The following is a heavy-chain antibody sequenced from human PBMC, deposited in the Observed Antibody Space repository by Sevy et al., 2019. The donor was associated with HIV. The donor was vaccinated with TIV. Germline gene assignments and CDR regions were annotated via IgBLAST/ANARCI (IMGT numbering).Heavy chain of an antibody. Sequence: ASVKVSRKASGYTFTGYYMHWVRQAPGQGLEWMGRINPNSGGTNYAQKFQGRVTMTRDTSISTAYMELSRLRSDDTAVYYCARADIAVADFDYWGQGTLVTVSS. CDR2: INPNSGGT. V-gene: IGHV1-2*06. CDR3: ARADIAVADFDY. CDR1: GYTFTGYY. D-gene: IGHD6-19*01. J-gene: IGHJ4*02.